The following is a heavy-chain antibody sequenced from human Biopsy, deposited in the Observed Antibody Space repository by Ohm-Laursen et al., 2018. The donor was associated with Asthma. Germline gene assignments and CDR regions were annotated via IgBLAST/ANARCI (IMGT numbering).Heavy chain of an antibody. CDR3: ARAVDYSHYYGIDV. J-gene: IGHJ6*02. V-gene: IGHV1-18*01. CDR1: GYTFNSAA. D-gene: IGHD3-10*01. CDR2: ISVYNGNT. Sequence: SSVKVSCKTSGYTFNSAAITWVRQAPGQGLEWMGWISVYNGNTKVAQKLQDRVTMITDTSTSTAYMELRSLRSDDTAVYFCARAVDYSHYYGIDVWGQGTTVTVS.